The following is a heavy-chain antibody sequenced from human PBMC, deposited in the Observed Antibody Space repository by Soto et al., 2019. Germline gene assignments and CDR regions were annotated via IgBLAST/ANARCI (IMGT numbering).Heavy chain of an antibody. CDR3: AGGQYYFDY. Sequence: QVQLVESGGGVVQPGRSLRLSCAASGFPFSSYGMHWVRQAPGKRLEWVAHISYDGSNKHDTDSVKGRFTISSDNSKNMLYLQMSSLRAEDTAVYYCAGGQYYFDYCGQGTRVSVSS. CDR2: ISYDGSNK. CDR1: GFPFSSYG. V-gene: IGHV3-30*03. D-gene: IGHD2-15*01. J-gene: IGHJ4*02.